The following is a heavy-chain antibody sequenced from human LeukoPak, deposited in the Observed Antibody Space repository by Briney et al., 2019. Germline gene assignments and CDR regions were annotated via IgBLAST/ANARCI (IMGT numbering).Heavy chain of an antibody. V-gene: IGHV3-21*01. D-gene: IGHD3-22*01. J-gene: IGHJ4*02. Sequence: GGSLRLSCAASGFTFSSYTMNWVGQAPGKGLEWVSSISSSSYYIYYADSVKGRFTISRDNAKNSVYLQMNSLRDEDTAVYYCVRVGDYYDSGGYQGFDYWGQGTLVTVSS. CDR2: ISSSSYYI. CDR1: GFTFSSYT. CDR3: VRVGDYYDSGGYQGFDY.